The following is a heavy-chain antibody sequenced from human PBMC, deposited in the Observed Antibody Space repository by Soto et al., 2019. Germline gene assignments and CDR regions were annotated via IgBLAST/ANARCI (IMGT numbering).Heavy chain of an antibody. J-gene: IGHJ5*02. CDR2: IIPIFGTA. D-gene: IGHD2-15*01. Sequence: GASVKVSCKASGGTFSSYAISWVRQAPGQGLEWMGGIIPIFGTANYAQKFQGRVTITADESTSTAYMELSSLRSEDTAVYYCARETEGYCSGGSCQNWFDPWGQGTLVTVSS. CDR1: GGTFSSYA. CDR3: ARETEGYCSGGSCQNWFDP. V-gene: IGHV1-69*13.